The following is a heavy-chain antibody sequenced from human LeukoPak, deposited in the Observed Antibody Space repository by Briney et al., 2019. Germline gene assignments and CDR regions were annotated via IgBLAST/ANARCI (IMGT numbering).Heavy chain of an antibody. J-gene: IGHJ4*02. CDR1: GYSFTSYW. D-gene: IGHD3-3*01. V-gene: IGHV5-51*01. CDR2: IYPGDSDT. Sequence: GESLKISCKGSGYSFTSYWIGWVRQMPGKGLEWMGIIYPGDSDTRYSPSFQGQVTISADKSISTAYLQWSSLKASDTAMYYCARRKRRYDFWSGYYAFDYWVQGTLVTVSS. CDR3: ARRKRRYDFWSGYYAFDY.